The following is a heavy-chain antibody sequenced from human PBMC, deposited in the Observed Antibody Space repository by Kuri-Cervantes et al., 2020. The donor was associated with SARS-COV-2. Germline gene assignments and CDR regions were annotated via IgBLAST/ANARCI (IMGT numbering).Heavy chain of an antibody. V-gene: IGHV3-30-3*01. D-gene: IGHD2-8*01. Sequence: GGSLRLSCAASGFDSSRSAMHWVRQAPGKGLEWVAVISYDGNNKNCTASGKGRFTISRDNSRNTLYLQMRSLRTGDTAFYYCAKDRVGVLDSWGQGTLVTVSS. CDR2: ISYDGNNK. J-gene: IGHJ4*02. CDR1: GFDSSRSA. CDR3: AKDRVGVLDS.